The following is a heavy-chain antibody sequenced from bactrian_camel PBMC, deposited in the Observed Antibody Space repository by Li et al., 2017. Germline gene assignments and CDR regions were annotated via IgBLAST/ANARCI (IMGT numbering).Heavy chain of an antibody. CDR1: GYTYSNYC. CDR3: ASRGYSDEFNY. CDR2: INTRGST. V-gene: IGHV3S53*01. J-gene: IGHJ4*01. Sequence: HVQLVESGGGSVQAGGSLRLSCAASGYTYSNYCMGWFRQAPGKEREGVASINTRGSTNYTDSVKGRFTISKDNAKNTLYLQMNSLKPEDTAMYYCASRGYSDEFNYWGQGTQVTVS.